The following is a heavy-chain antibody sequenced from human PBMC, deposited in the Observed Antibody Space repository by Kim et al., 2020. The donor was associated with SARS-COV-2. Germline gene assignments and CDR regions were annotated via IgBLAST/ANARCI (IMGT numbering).Heavy chain of an antibody. CDR2: IKSKTDGGTT. J-gene: IGHJ4*02. Sequence: GGSLRLSCAASGFTFSNAWMSWVRQAPGKGLEWVGRIKSKTDGGTTDYAAPVKGRFTISRDDSKNTLYLQMNSLKTEDTAVYYCTTDGGGYGSGIDYWGQGTLVTVSS. D-gene: IGHD3-10*01. CDR1: GFTFSNAW. CDR3: TTDGGGYGSGIDY. V-gene: IGHV3-15*01.